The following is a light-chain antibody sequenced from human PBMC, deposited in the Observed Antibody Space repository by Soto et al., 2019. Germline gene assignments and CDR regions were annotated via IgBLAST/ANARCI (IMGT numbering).Light chain of an antibody. CDR1: QSIGRN. Sequence: DIQMTQSPAWLCASVGDRVTISCRASQSIGRNLNWYQQKKGKAPTXXMFTSSNLQSGVPSRFSGSGYGTDFILTISSLQPEDFATYYCQQSYSTPPTFGQGTKVDIK. CDR3: QQSYSTPPT. J-gene: IGKJ1*01. V-gene: IGKV1-39*01. CDR2: TSS.